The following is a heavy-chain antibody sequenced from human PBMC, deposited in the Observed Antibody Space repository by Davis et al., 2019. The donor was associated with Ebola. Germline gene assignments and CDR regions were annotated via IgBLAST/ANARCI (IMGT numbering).Heavy chain of an antibody. V-gene: IGHV5-51*01. CDR1: GYSFTSYW. J-gene: IGHJ6*02. Sequence: GESLKISCKGSGYSFTSYWIGWVRQMPGKGLEWMGIIYPGDSDTRYSPSFQGQVTISADKSISTAYLQWSSLKASDTAMCYCARHVLDYYYGMDVWGQGTTVTVSS. CDR2: IYPGDSDT. CDR3: ARHVLDYYYGMDV.